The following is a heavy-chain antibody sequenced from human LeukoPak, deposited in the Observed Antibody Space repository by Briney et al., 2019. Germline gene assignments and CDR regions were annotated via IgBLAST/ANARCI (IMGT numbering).Heavy chain of an antibody. D-gene: IGHD3-10*01. Sequence: PGGSLRLSCAASGFTFSSYCMSWVRQAPGKGLEWVANIKQDGSEKYYVDSVKGRFTISRDNAKTSLYLQMNSLRAEDTAVYYCARDPDYYGSGSLPARFDPWGQGTLVTVSS. CDR2: IKQDGSEK. J-gene: IGHJ5*02. CDR3: ARDPDYYGSGSLPARFDP. V-gene: IGHV3-7*01. CDR1: GFTFSSYC.